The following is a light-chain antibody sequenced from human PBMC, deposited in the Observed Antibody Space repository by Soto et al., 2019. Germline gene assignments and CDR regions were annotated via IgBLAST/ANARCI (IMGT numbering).Light chain of an antibody. CDR3: HQYGGSPPWT. CDR1: QSVSSSY. J-gene: IGKJ1*01. CDR2: GAS. Sequence: EIVLTQSPGTLSLSPGERATLSCRASQSVSSSYLAWYQQKPGQAPRLLIYGASSRATGVPDRFSGSEFGTDFTLTISRLEPEDCVVYYCHQYGGSPPWTFGQGNKVDIK. V-gene: IGKV3-20*01.